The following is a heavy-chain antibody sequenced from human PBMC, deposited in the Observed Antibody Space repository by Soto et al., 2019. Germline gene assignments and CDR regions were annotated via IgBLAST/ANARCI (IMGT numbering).Heavy chain of an antibody. CDR2: IYYNGST. J-gene: IGHJ4*02. CDR3: AREERVLRYFDWSSVIDY. Sequence: PSETLSLTCTVSGGSISSGGYYWSWIRQHPGKGLEWIGYIYYNGSTYYNPSLKSRVTISVDTSKNQFSLKLSSVTAADTAVYYCAREERVLRYFDWSSVIDYWGQGTLVTVSS. D-gene: IGHD3-9*01. CDR1: GGSISSGGYY. V-gene: IGHV4-31*03.